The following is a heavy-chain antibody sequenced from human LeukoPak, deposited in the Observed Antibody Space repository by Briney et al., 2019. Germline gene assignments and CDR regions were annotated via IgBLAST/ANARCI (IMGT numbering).Heavy chain of an antibody. J-gene: IGHJ4*02. CDR2: ISGNSSYI. D-gene: IGHD7-27*01. V-gene: IGHV3-21*01. CDR1: GFTFSSYN. CDR3: ARDRSNGVPFRY. Sequence: PGGSLRLSCAASGFTFSSYNMNWVRQAPGKGLEWVSSISGNSSYIYYADSVKGRFTISRDSAKNSLYLQMNSLRAEDTAVYYCARDRSNGVPFRYWGQGTLVTVSS.